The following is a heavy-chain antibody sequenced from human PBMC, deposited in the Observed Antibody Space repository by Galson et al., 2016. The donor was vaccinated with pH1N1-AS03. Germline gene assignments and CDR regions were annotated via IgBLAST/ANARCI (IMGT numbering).Heavy chain of an antibody. D-gene: IGHD3-9*01. Sequence: TLSLTCTVSGGSISSGYHYWSWFRHHPGKGLEWIGYIFYSGGTYYNPSLKSRSATSLDRSKNQYSLKLSSVTAADTAVYYCARTGFYDILTGSVPPFDFWGQGILVTVSS. J-gene: IGHJ4*02. V-gene: IGHV4-31*03. CDR1: GGSISSGYHY. CDR2: IFYSGGT. CDR3: ARTGFYDILTGSVPPFDF.